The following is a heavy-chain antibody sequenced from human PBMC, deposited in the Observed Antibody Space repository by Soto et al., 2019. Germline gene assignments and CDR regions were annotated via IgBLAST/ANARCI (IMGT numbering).Heavy chain of an antibody. CDR3: VRGRGDGYNQDWYFDL. V-gene: IGHV4-34*01. CDR2: INNSGST. Sequence: QVHLQQWGAGLLKPSETLSLTCAVYGGSFSGYYWSWIRQPPGKGLEWIGEINNSGSTNYNPSLKSRVSISVGTSNNQFSLKLTSVTAADTAVYYCVRGRGDGYNQDWYFDLWGRGTLVTVSS. J-gene: IGHJ2*01. D-gene: IGHD3-10*01. CDR1: GGSFSGYY.